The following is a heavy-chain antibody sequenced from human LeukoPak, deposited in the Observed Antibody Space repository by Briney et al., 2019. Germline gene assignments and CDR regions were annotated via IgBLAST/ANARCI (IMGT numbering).Heavy chain of an antibody. V-gene: IGHV4-39*07. D-gene: IGHD6-13*01. CDR3: AKYSSSWYRVSGAFDI. Sequence: SETLSLTCTVSGGSISSSSYYCGWIRQPPGKGLEWIGSFYYSGSTYYNPSLKSRVTISVDTSKNQFSLKLSSVTAADTAVSYCAKYSSSWYRVSGAFDIWGQGTMVTVSS. CDR1: GGSISSSSYY. J-gene: IGHJ3*02. CDR2: FYYSGST.